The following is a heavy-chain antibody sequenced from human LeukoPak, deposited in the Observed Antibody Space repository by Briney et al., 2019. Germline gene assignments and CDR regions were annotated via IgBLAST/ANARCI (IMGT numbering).Heavy chain of an antibody. CDR2: IYYSGST. CDR1: GGSISSYY. Sequence: SETLSLTCTVSGGSISSYYWSWIRQPPGKGLEWIGYIYYSGSTNYNPSLKSRVTISVDTSKNQFSLKLSPVTAADTAVYYCARTYYYGSGSTTIWFDPWGQGTLVTVSS. D-gene: IGHD3-10*01. J-gene: IGHJ5*02. CDR3: ARTYYYGSGSTTIWFDP. V-gene: IGHV4-59*01.